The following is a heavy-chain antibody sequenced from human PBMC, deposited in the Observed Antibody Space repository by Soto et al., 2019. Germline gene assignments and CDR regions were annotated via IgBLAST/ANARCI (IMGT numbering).Heavy chain of an antibody. CDR3: ARPTFGYCSSTSCSPDAFDI. V-gene: IGHV4-59*08. CDR2: IYYSGST. D-gene: IGHD2-2*01. CDR1: GGSLSSYC. Sequence: PSETLCLTCPVAGGSLSSYCWSWIRQPPGKGLEWIGYIYYSGSTNYNPSLKSRVTISVDTSKNQFSLKLSSVTAADTAVYYCARPTFGYCSSTSCSPDAFDIWGQGTMVTVSS. J-gene: IGHJ3*02.